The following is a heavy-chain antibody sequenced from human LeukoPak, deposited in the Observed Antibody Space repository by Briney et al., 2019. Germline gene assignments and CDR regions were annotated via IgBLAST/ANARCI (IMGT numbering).Heavy chain of an antibody. J-gene: IGHJ6*03. CDR2: IRYDGSNK. V-gene: IGHV3-30*02. D-gene: IGHD1-26*01. CDR1: GFTFNSYG. CDR3: AKGRGWEASYYYYYMDV. Sequence: GGSLRLSCAASGFTFNSYGMHWVRQAPGKGLEWVAFIRYDGSNKYYTDSVKGRFTISRDNSKNTLYLQMNGLRAEDTAVYYCAKGRGWEASYYYYYMDVWGKGTTVTISS.